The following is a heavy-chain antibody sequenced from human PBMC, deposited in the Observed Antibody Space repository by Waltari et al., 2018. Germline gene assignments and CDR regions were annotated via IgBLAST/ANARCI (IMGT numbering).Heavy chain of an antibody. CDR1: GFTFSTYA. CDR3: AAYITSRRGAFDF. Sequence: EVQLLESGGGLEQPGGSLRLSCAASGFTFSTYAMNWVRQAPGKGLEWVSSITTSGDNTYDADSVKGRFTISRDNSKNTLYLQMNSLRAEDTAVYYCAAYITSRRGAFDFWGQGTMVTVSS. J-gene: IGHJ3*01. V-gene: IGHV3-23*01. D-gene: IGHD1-1*01. CDR2: ITTSGDNT.